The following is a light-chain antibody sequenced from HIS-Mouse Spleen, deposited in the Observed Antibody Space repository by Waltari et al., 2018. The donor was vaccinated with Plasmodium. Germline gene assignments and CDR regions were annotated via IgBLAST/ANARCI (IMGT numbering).Light chain of an antibody. CDR2: EDS. Sequence: SYELTQPPSVSVSPGQTARLTCSGDALPKKYAYWYQQKSGQAPALVIYEDSKRPSGIPERFSGSSSGTMATLTISGAQVEDEADYYCYSTDSSGNHRVFGGGTKLTVL. CDR1: ALPKKY. J-gene: IGLJ3*02. CDR3: YSTDSSGNHRV. V-gene: IGLV3-10*01.